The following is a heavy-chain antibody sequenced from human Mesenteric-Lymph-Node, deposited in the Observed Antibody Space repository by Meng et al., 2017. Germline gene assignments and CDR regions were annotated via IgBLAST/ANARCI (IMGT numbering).Heavy chain of an antibody. Sequence: QVLLTQCASGLLKPSVDASVTCAVCGGSFSGYYWSWIRQPPGKGLEWIGEINHSGSTNYNPSLKSRVTISVDTSKNQFSLKLSSVTAADTAVYYCARGRGYGDYGSLYWGQGTLVTVSS. CDR2: INHSGST. CDR3: ARGRGYGDYGSLY. CDR1: GGSFSGYY. V-gene: IGHV4-34*01. J-gene: IGHJ4*02. D-gene: IGHD4-17*01.